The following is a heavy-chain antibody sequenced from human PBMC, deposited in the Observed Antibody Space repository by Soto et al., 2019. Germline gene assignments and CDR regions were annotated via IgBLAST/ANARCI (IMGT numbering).Heavy chain of an antibody. CDR3: ARDQGTGTTSYYYYGMDV. CDR2: IIPIFGTA. V-gene: IGHV1-69*13. J-gene: IGHJ6*02. CDR1: GGTFSSYA. Sequence: SVKVSCKASGGTFSSYAISWVRQAPGQGXEWMGGIIPIFGTANYAQKFQGRVTITADESTSTAYMELSSLRSEDTAVYYCARDQGTGTTSYYYYGMDVWGQGTTVTVYS. D-gene: IGHD1-7*01.